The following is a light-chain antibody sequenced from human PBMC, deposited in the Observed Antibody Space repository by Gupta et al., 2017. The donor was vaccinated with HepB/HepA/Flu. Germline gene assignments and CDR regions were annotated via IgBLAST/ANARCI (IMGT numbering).Light chain of an antibody. CDR3: QQHNNWPFT. CDR1: QSVSSN. Sequence: EIVLTQSPATLSLSPGERATLSCWASQSVSSNLAWYQQKLGQAPRLLKYGSSNRAAGIPARFSGSGSGTDFTLTISRLEPEDFAVYYCQQHNNWPFTFGGGTKVEI. CDR2: GSS. J-gene: IGKJ4*01. V-gene: IGKV3-11*01.